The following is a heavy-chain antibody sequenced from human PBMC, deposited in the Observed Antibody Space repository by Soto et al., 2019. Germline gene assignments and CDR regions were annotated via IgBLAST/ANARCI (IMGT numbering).Heavy chain of an antibody. J-gene: IGHJ4*02. CDR3: ISESLSLYDSSGYFDY. Sequence: GGSLRLSCTASGFTFGDYAMSWVRQAPGKGLEWVGFIRSKAYGGTTEYAASVKGRFTISRDDSKSIAYLQMNSLKTEDTDVYYCISESLSLYDSSGYFDYWGQGTMVTVSS. V-gene: IGHV3-49*04. D-gene: IGHD3-22*01. CDR2: IRSKAYGGTT. CDR1: GFTFGDYA.